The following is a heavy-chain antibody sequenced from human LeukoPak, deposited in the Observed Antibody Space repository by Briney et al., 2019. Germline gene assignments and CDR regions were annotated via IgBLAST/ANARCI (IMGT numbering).Heavy chain of an antibody. V-gene: IGHV1-69*04. J-gene: IGHJ6*02. CDR2: IIPILGIT. CDR3: ARGGQQWLSTNYYYYGMDV. D-gene: IGHD6-19*01. CDR1: GYTFSGYG. Sequence: GSSVKVSCKTSGYTFSGYGISWVRQAPGQGLEWMGRIIPILGITNYAQKFQGRVTITADTSTSTAYMELSSLRSDDTAVYYCARGGQQWLSTNYYYYGMDVWGQGTTVTVSS.